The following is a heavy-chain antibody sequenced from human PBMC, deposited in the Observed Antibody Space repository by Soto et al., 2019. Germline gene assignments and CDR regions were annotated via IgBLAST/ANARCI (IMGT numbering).Heavy chain of an antibody. CDR2: IYYSGST. CDR3: AREGAGYCGGDCSLNWFDP. CDR1: GGSISSGGYY. D-gene: IGHD2-21*02. Sequence: QVQLQESGPGLVKPSQTLSLTCTVSGGSISSGGYYWSWIRQHPGKGLEWIGYIYYSGSTYYNPSLKSRVTISVAPSKNQFSLKLSSVTAADTAVYYCAREGAGYCGGDCSLNWFDPWGQGTLVTVSS. V-gene: IGHV4-31*03. J-gene: IGHJ5*02.